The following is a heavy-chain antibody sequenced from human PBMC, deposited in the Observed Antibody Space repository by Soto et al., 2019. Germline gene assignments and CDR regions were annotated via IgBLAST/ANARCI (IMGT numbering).Heavy chain of an antibody. CDR1: SGTVSVKSDY. V-gene: IGHV4-39*01. CDR3: ATQGRNTRIVVARHYATDF. CDR2: IDDSGRT. J-gene: IGHJ6*02. Sequence: PSETLSLTWAVSSGTVSVKSDYWAWIRQPPGKGLEWIGAIDDSGRTFYSESLKSRATISVDTARNRFSLKLNSVTAPDTAVYYCATQGRNTRIVVARHYATDFWGQGTAVTVSS. D-gene: IGHD1-26*01.